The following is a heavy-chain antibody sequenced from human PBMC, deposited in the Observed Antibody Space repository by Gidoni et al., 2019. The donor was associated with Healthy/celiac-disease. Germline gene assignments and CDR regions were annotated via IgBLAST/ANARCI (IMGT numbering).Heavy chain of an antibody. CDR3: ARNNYYDSSGYYFDY. D-gene: IGHD3-22*01. CDR1: GYTFTSYY. CDR2: INPSGGST. J-gene: IGHJ4*02. Sequence: QVQLVQSGAEVKNPGASVQVSCKASGYTFTSYYMHWVRQAPGQGLEWMGIINPSGGSTSYAQKFQGRVTMTRDTSTSTVYMELSSLRSEDTAVYYCARNNYYDSSGYYFDYWGQGTLVTVSS. V-gene: IGHV1-46*03.